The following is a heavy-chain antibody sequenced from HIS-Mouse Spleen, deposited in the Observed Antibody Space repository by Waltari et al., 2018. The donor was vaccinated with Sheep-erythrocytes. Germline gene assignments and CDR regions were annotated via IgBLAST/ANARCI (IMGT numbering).Heavy chain of an antibody. CDR2: ISYDGSNK. D-gene: IGHD6-13*01. V-gene: IGHV3-30*18. CDR3: AKDQSSWYVDY. Sequence: QVQLVESGGGVIQPGRSLRLSCAAAGFSFSTSGMHWVRQAPGKGLGWLAVISYDGSNKQYEEFVEGRFTISRDNSKNTLYLQMNSLRAEDTAVYYCAKDQSSWYVDYWGQGPLVTVSS. J-gene: IGHJ4*02. CDR1: GFSFSTSG.